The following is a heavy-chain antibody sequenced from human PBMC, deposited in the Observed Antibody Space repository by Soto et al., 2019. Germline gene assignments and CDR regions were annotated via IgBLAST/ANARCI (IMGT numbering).Heavy chain of an antibody. Sequence: ASVKVSCKASGYTFTSYDINWVRQATGQGLEWMGWMNPNSGNTGYAQKFQGRVTMTRNTSISTAYMELSSLTSEDTAVYYCAAPSTSFLAYWGQGTLVTVSS. CDR2: MNPNSGNT. V-gene: IGHV1-8*01. CDR3: AAPSTSFLAY. CDR1: GYTFTSYD. D-gene: IGHD6-6*01. J-gene: IGHJ4*02.